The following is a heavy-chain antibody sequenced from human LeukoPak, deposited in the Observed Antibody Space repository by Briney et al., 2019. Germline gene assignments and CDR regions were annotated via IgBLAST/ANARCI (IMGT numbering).Heavy chain of an antibody. CDR3: AKVSGTMVRGVIRPHRGYFDS. CDR1: GFTFSNYA. V-gene: IGHV3-23*01. D-gene: IGHD3-10*01. J-gene: IGHJ4*02. CDR2: ISGSGGST. Sequence: GGSLRLSCAASGFTFSNYAMSWVRQAPGKGLEWVSAISGSGGSTFCADSVRGRFTISRDNSKNTLYLQMNSLRAEDTAVYYCAKVSGTMVRGVIRPHRGYFDSWGQGTLVTVSS.